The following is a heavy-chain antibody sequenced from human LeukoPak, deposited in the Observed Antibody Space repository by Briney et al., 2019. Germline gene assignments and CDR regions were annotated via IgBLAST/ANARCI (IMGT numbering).Heavy chain of an antibody. J-gene: IGHJ6*03. CDR2: IHYRGST. D-gene: IGHD2-15*01. Sequence: SETLSLTCAVYGGSFSGYYWGWIRQPPGKGLEWIGSIHYRGSTNYNPSLKSRVTISVDTSKNQFSLKLSSVTAADTAVYYCARGYCSGGSCYSYYYYNYMDVWGKGTTVTVSS. CDR1: GGSFSGYY. CDR3: ARGYCSGGSCYSYYYYNYMDV. V-gene: IGHV4-34*01.